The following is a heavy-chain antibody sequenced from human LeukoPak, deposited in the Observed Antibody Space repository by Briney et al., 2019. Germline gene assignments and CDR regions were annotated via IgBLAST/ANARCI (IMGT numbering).Heavy chain of an antibody. CDR1: GGTFSSYA. CDR3: ASPQKLSCSSTSCYLYYYYMDV. Sequence: SVKVSCKASGGTFSSYAISWVRQAPGQGLEWMGGIIPIFGTANYAQKFQGRVTITADESTSTAYMELSSLRSEDTAVYYCASPQKLSCSSTSCYLYYYYMDVWGKGTTVTVSS. J-gene: IGHJ6*03. CDR2: IIPIFGTA. D-gene: IGHD2-2*01. V-gene: IGHV1-69*13.